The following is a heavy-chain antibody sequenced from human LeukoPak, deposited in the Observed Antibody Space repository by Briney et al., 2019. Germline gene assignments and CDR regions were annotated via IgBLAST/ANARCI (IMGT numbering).Heavy chain of an antibody. J-gene: IGHJ4*02. V-gene: IGHV3-7*01. D-gene: IGHD2/OR15-2a*01. CDR1: GFTFSNYW. Sequence: AGGSLRLSCAASGFTFSNYWMTWVRQAPGKGLEWVAIIKQDGSEKYYVDSVKGRFTISRDNAKNSLFLQMNSLTADDTAVYYCARERTTIVSGTTIGAYWGQGTLVTVSS. CDR2: IKQDGSEK. CDR3: ARERTTIVSGTTIGAY.